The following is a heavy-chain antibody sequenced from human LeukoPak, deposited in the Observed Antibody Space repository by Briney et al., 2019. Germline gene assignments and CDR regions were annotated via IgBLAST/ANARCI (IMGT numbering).Heavy chain of an antibody. CDR3: ARSESYYYGMDV. Sequence: GGSLRLSCAASGFTFSSYGMHWVRQAPGKGLEWVAVIWYDGSNKYYAASVKGRFTISRDNSKNTLYLQMNSLRAEDTAVYYCARSESYYYGMDVWGQGTTVTVSS. CDR2: IWYDGSNK. V-gene: IGHV3-33*01. CDR1: GFTFSSYG. J-gene: IGHJ6*02.